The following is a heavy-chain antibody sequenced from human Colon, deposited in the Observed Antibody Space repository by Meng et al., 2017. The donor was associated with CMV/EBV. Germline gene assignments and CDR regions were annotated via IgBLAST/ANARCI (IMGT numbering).Heavy chain of an antibody. D-gene: IGHD2-2*01. CDR3: ARDDIVVVPAAMEYYYYGMDV. CDR1: GGSIISSYDY. CDR2: IYKSRTT. Sequence: GSLRLSCTVSGGSIISSYDYWGWIRQPPGKGLEWIGSIYKSRTTYYNPSLQTRVTISVDTSKNQFSLRLSSVTAADTAVYYCARDDIVVVPAAMEYYYYGMDVWGQGTTVTVSS. V-gene: IGHV4-39*07. J-gene: IGHJ6*02.